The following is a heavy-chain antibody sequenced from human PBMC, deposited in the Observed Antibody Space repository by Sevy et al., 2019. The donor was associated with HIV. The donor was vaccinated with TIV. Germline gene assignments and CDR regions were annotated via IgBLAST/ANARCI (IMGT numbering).Heavy chain of an antibody. CDR2: FSFGCGQI. Sequence: GGSLRLSCAASGFTFSIYSMSWVRQAPGKGLEWVSTFSFGCGQINYADSVKGRFTISRDNSKNTLYLQMNSLRAEDTAVYYCAREGWTKPHDYWGQGTLVTVSS. CDR1: GFTFSIYS. V-gene: IGHV3-23*01. D-gene: IGHD6-19*01. J-gene: IGHJ4*02. CDR3: AREGWTKPHDY.